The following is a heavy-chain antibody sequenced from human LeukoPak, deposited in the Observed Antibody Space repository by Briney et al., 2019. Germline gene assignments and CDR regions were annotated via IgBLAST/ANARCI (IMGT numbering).Heavy chain of an antibody. D-gene: IGHD2-15*01. V-gene: IGHV4-59*08. J-gene: IGHJ6*02. Sequence: SETLSLTCTVSGGSISSFSRSWVRQPPGKGLEWVGHISYSGSSTFNSSLNSRVSIPVDTSKNQFSLQLTSVTPADTAVYYCARLRSTHFSGFGCNPDYYNYYYGRDVGGQGTTVTVSS. CDR3: ARLRSTHFSGFGCNPDYYNYYYGRDV. CDR1: GGSISSFS. CDR2: ISYSGSS.